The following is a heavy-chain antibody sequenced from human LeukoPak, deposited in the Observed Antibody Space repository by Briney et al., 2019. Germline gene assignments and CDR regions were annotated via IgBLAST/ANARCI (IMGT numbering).Heavy chain of an antibody. CDR3: GTHAGRTGSDD. Sequence: GGSLRLSCATSGFIFSGYYMSWIRQAPGKGLEWVSYISGGNDISYADSVKGRFTISRDNAKGSLYLQMNSLRAADTAVYYCGTHAGRTGSDDWGQGTLVTVSS. D-gene: IGHD3/OR15-3a*01. J-gene: IGHJ4*02. V-gene: IGHV3-11*01. CDR2: ISGGNDI. CDR1: GFIFSGYY.